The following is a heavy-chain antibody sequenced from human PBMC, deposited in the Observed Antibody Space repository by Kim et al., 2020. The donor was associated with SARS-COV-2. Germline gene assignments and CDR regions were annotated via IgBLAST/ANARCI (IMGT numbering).Heavy chain of an antibody. CDR2: IRSKAYGGTT. Sequence: GGSLRLSCTASGFTFGDYAMSWFRQAPGKGLEWVGFIRSKAYGGTTEYAASVKGRFTISRDDSKSIAYLQMNSLKTEDTAVYYCTRVDEAYDILTGSHPDYWGQGTLVTVSS. J-gene: IGHJ4*02. V-gene: IGHV3-49*03. CDR3: TRVDEAYDILTGSHPDY. CDR1: GFTFGDYA. D-gene: IGHD3-9*01.